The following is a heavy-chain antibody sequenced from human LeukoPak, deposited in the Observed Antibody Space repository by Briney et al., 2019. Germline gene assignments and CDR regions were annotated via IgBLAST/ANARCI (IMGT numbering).Heavy chain of an antibody. Sequence: SETLSLTCAVYGGSFSGYYWSWIRQPPGKGLEWSGEINHSGSTNYNPSLKSRVTISVDTSKNQFSLKLSSVTAADTAVYYCAATDAFDIWGQGTMVTVSS. J-gene: IGHJ3*02. CDR2: INHSGST. V-gene: IGHV4-34*01. CDR3: AATDAFDI. CDR1: GGSFSGYY.